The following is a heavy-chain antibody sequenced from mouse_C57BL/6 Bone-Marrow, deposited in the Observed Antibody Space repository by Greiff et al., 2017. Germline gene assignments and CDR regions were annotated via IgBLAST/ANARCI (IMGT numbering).Heavy chain of an antibody. D-gene: IGHD1-1*01. V-gene: IGHV5-16*01. CDR3: AREGTTVVGEYAMDY. J-gene: IGHJ4*01. Sequence: EVQLVESEGGLVQPGSSMKLSCTASGFTFSDYYMAWVRQVPEKGLEWVANINYDGSSTYYLDSLKSRFIISRDNAKNILYLQMSSLKSEDTATYYCAREGTTVVGEYAMDYWGQGTSVTVSS. CDR2: INYDGSST. CDR1: GFTFSDYY.